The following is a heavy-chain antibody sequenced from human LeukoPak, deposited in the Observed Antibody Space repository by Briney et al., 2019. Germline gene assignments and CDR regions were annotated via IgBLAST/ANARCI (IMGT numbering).Heavy chain of an antibody. D-gene: IGHD3-16*01. J-gene: IGHJ4*02. V-gene: IGHV1-69*13. CDR1: GGTFSSYA. CDR2: IIPIFGTA. CDR3: ARWGFDSLNLDY. Sequence: SVKVSCKASGGTFSSYAISWVRQAPGQGLEWMGGIIPIFGTANYAQKFQGRVTITADESTSTAYMEPSSLRSEDTAVYYCARWGFDSLNLDYWGQGTLVTVSS.